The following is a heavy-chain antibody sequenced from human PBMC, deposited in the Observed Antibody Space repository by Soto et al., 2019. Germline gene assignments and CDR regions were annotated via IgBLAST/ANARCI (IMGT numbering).Heavy chain of an antibody. CDR2: IRSRANNFAT. Sequence: PGGSLRLSCAVSAFSVRSNYLSWVRQAPGKGLEWVGRIRSRANNFATSSAASVKGRFTFSRDDSKNTAYLQMNTLKPEDTAVYYCARGQGAAIGDYYYHGMDVWGQGTTVTVSS. V-gene: IGHV3-73*01. CDR1: AFSVRSNY. CDR3: ARGQGAAIGDYYYHGMDV. J-gene: IGHJ6*02. D-gene: IGHD2-2*02.